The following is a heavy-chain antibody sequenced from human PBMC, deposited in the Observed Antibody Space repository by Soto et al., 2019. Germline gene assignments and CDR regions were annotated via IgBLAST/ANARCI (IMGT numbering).Heavy chain of an antibody. Sequence: SETLSLTCTVSGGSISSYYWSWIRQPPGKGLEWIGYIYYSGSTNYNPSLKSRVTISVDTSKNQFSLKLSSVTAADTAVYYCARDQPYSGYDPRDYNWFDPWGQGTLVTVSS. J-gene: IGHJ5*02. CDR3: ARDQPYSGYDPRDYNWFDP. CDR1: GGSISSYY. D-gene: IGHD5-12*01. CDR2: IYYSGST. V-gene: IGHV4-59*01.